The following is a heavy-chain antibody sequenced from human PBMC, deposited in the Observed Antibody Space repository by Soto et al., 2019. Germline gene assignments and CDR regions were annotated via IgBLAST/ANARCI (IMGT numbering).Heavy chain of an antibody. CDR3: AREEYRQLGH. Sequence: GVSVKVSCKASGYTFTNYGIRWGRQAPGQGLEWMGWISTNSGHTDYAQNLRGRVTMTTDTSTTTAYLELRSLRSDDTAVYYCAREEYRQLGHWGQGTLVNVSS. V-gene: IGHV1-18*04. CDR2: ISTNSGHT. J-gene: IGHJ1*01. D-gene: IGHD1-1*01. CDR1: GYTFTNYG.